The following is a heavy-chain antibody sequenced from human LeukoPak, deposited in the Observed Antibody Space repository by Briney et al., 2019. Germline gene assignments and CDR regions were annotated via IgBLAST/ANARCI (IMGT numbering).Heavy chain of an antibody. J-gene: IGHJ5*02. V-gene: IGHV4-39*07. CDR3: ARDLVSSSWTRGYWFDP. CDR1: GGSIYISNYF. CDR2: ISYSAST. D-gene: IGHD6-13*01. Sequence: SETLSLTCTVPGGSIYISNYFWAWIRQPPGKGLEWIGTISYSASTYYNPSLKSRVTISADTSKTQFSLKLSSVTAVDTAVYYCARDLVSSSWTRGYWFDPWGQGTLVTVSS.